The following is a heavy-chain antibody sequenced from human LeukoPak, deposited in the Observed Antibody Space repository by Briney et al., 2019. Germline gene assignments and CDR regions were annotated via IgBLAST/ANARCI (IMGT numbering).Heavy chain of an antibody. CDR3: ARAPFNFYENSGYYIYYFDY. CDR1: GYTFTNYG. J-gene: IGHJ4*02. V-gene: IGHV1-18*01. CDR2: ISGYNGHT. Sequence: GAPVKVSCKASGYTFTNYGITWVRQAPGQGLEWMGWISGYNGHTDYAQKLQGRVTMTTDTSTSTAYMELRSLRSDDTAVYYCARAPFNFYENSGYYIYYFDYWGQGTLVTVSS. D-gene: IGHD3-22*01.